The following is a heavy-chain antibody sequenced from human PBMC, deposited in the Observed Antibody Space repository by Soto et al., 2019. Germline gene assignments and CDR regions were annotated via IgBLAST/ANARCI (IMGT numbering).Heavy chain of an antibody. Sequence: ASVKVSCKASGYTFTSYDINWVRQATGQGLEWMGIINPSGGSTSYQEKFQGRVTMTRDTSTNTLYMDLSSLRSDDTAVYYCARSLIPGFSYGLCYWGQGTLVTVSS. J-gene: IGHJ4*02. V-gene: IGHV1-46*01. CDR2: INPSGGST. CDR1: GYTFTSYD. CDR3: ARSLIPGFSYGLCY. D-gene: IGHD5-18*01.